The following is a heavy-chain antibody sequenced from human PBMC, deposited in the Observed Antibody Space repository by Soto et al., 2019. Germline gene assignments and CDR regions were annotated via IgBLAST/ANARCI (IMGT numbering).Heavy chain of an antibody. Sequence: LSETLSLTCTVSGGSISNDDYYWGWIRQSPGKGLEWIGYMHYRGTAYYNPSLKSRIIITIDTSKNQFSLNLSSVTAADTAVYFCAGYYFDTSFTKGPGSNWFGPWGQGTLVTVSS. CDR3: AGYYFDTSFTKGPGSNWFGP. CDR2: MHYRGTA. CDR1: GGSISNDDYY. D-gene: IGHD3-9*01. J-gene: IGHJ5*02. V-gene: IGHV4-30-4*01.